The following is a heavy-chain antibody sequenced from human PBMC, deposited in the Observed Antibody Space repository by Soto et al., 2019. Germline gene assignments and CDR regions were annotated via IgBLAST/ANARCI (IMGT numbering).Heavy chain of an antibody. Sequence: TGGSRRLSCAASGFTFSSYAMSWVRQAPGKGLEXVSXXSXXGXXXXXAXXVKGRFTISRDNSKSTLYLQMTSLRPDETAVYYCATGANFYYDTSRYWGQGTLVTVSS. J-gene: IGHJ4*02. CDR2: XSXXGXXX. V-gene: IGHV3-23*01. CDR1: GFTFSSYA. D-gene: IGHD3-22*01. CDR3: ATGANFYYDTSRY.